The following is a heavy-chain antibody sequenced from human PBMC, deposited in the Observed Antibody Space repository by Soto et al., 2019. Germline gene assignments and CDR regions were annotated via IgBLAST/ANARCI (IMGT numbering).Heavy chain of an antibody. CDR1: GYTFTSYY. Sequence: ASVKVSGKASGYTFTSYYMHWVRQAPGQGLEWMGIINPSGGSTSYAQKFQGRVTMTRDTSTSTVYMELSSLRSEDTAVYYCARAESGYDSSGYSVLFDYWGQGTLVTVSS. CDR3: ARAESGYDSSGYSVLFDY. V-gene: IGHV1-46*01. J-gene: IGHJ4*02. D-gene: IGHD3-22*01. CDR2: INPSGGST.